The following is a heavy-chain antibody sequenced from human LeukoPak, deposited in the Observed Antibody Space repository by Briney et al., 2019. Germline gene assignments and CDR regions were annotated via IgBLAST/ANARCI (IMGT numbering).Heavy chain of an antibody. CDR2: ISAYNGNT. V-gene: IGHV1-18*01. Sequence: ASVKVSCKASGYTFTSYGISWVRQAPGQGLEWMGWISAYNGNTNYAQKLQGRVTMTTGTSTSTAYMELRSLRSDDTAVYYCARHSGFSSSLEVCDYWGQGTLVTVSS. J-gene: IGHJ4*02. CDR3: ARHSGFSSSLEVCDY. D-gene: IGHD6-13*01. CDR1: GYTFTSYG.